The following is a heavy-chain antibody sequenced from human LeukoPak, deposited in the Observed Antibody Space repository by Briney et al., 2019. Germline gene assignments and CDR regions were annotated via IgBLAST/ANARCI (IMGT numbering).Heavy chain of an antibody. CDR2: MNPNSSNT. V-gene: IGHV1-8*01. J-gene: IGHJ6*02. CDR3: ARGPLYYDFWSGYYSSYYGMDV. CDR1: GYTFTSYD. Sequence: ASVKVSCKASGYTFTSYDINWVRQATGQGLEWMGWMNPNSSNTGYAQKFQGRVTMTRNTSISTAYMELSSLRSEDTAVYYCARGPLYYDFWSGYYSSYYGMDVWGQGTTVTVSS. D-gene: IGHD3-3*01.